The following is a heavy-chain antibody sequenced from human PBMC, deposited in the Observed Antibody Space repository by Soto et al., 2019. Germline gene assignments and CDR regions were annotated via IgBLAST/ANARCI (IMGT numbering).Heavy chain of an antibody. Sequence: GESLKISWKGSGYSFTGYWIGWVRQMPGKGLEWMGIIYPGDSDTRYSPSFQGQVTISADKSISTAYLQWSSLKASDTAMYYCARHSLGYCSSTSCLYYYYGMDVWGQGTTVTVSS. V-gene: IGHV5-51*01. D-gene: IGHD2-2*01. J-gene: IGHJ6*02. CDR2: IYPGDSDT. CDR3: ARHSLGYCSSTSCLYYYYGMDV. CDR1: GYSFTGYW.